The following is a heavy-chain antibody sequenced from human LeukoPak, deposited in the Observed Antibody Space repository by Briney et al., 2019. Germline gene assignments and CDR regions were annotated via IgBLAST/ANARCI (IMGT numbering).Heavy chain of an antibody. CDR1: GYTFTGYY. Sequence: ASVKVSCKASGYTFTGYYMHWVRQAPGQGLEWMGWINPNSGGTNYAQKFQGRVTMTRDTSISTAYMELSRLRSDDTAVYYCARDRYYYDSSGDGVFDYWGQGTLVTVSS. CDR2: INPNSGGT. J-gene: IGHJ4*02. CDR3: ARDRYYYDSSGDGVFDY. V-gene: IGHV1-2*02. D-gene: IGHD3-22*01.